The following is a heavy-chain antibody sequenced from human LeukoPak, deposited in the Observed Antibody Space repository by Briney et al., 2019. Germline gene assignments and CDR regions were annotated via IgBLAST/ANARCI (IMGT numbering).Heavy chain of an antibody. V-gene: IGHV3-48*03. CDR3: AGMTSRSGLDY. J-gene: IGHJ4*02. D-gene: IGHD6-25*01. Sequence: GSLRLSCAASGFTFSSYEMNWVRQAPGKGLEWVSYISSSGSTIYYADSVKGRFTISRDNAKNSLYLQMNSLRAEDTAVYYCAGMTSRSGLDYWGQGTLVTVSS. CDR1: GFTFSSYE. CDR2: ISSSGSTI.